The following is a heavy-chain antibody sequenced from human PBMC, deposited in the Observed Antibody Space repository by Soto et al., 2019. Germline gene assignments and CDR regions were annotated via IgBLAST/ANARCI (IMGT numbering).Heavy chain of an antibody. CDR3: ARGETEGSGGYYTASYYFDY. D-gene: IGHD3-10*01. V-gene: IGHV4-34*01. CDR1: GGSFSGYY. CDR2: INHSGST. J-gene: IGHJ4*02. Sequence: SETLSLTCAVYGGSFSGYYWSWIRQPPGKGLEWIGEINHSGSTNYNPSLKSRVTISVDTSKNQFSLKLSSVTAADTAVYYCARGETEGSGGYYTASYYFDYWGQGTLVTVSS.